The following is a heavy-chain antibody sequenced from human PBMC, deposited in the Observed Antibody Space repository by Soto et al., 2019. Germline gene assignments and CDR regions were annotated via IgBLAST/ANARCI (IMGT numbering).Heavy chain of an antibody. V-gene: IGHV4-39*01. J-gene: IGHJ4*02. D-gene: IGHD3-22*01. Sequence: SETLCLTCAVDGGPLSSSSYYWGWLRQPPGKGLEWIGNIYYSGSTYYTPSLKSRITISVDTSKNQFSLKLSSVTAADTAVYYCARHGIYYDNSGYYGYWGQGTLVTVSS. CDR3: ARHGIYYDNSGYYGY. CDR2: IYYSGST. CDR1: GGPLSSSSYY.